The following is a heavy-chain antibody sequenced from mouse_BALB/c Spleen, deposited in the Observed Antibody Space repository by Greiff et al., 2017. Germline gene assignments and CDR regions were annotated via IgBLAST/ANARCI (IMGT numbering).Heavy chain of an antibody. D-gene: IGHD2-4*01. Sequence: EVHLVESGGGLVKPGGSLKLSCAASGFTFSSYAMSWVRQTPEKRLEWVASISSGGSTDYPDSVMGRFTISRDNARNILYLQMSSLRSEDTAMYYCAREGITGLYFDYWGQGTTLTVSS. J-gene: IGHJ2*01. CDR1: GFTFSSYA. V-gene: IGHV5-6-5*01. CDR3: AREGITGLYFDY. CDR2: ISSGGST.